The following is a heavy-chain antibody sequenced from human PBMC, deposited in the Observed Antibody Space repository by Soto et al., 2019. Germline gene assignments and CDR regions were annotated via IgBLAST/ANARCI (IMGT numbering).Heavy chain of an antibody. D-gene: IGHD2-8*01. CDR2: VSANNGHT. CDR3: ARDIESVTAKHFFYYYAMDV. V-gene: IGHV1-18*01. CDR1: GFTFSNYV. J-gene: IGHJ6*02. Sequence: QGQLVQSGAEVKKPGASVKLSCKASGFTFSNYVLNWVRQAPGQGLEWMGWVSANNGHTNYAQNLQGRVSMTTDTSTSTAYMELRGLTFDDTAVYYCARDIESVTAKHFFYYYAMDVWGQGTTVTVSS.